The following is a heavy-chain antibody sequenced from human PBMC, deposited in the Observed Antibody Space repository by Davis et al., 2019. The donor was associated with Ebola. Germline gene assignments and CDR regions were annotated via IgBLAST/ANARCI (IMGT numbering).Heavy chain of an antibody. CDR1: GGSIISSSSY. D-gene: IGHD3-3*01. CDR3: ARQGWSGYSLRHWLDP. J-gene: IGHJ5*02. Sequence: MPSETLSLTCTVSGGSIISSSSYWGWIGQPPRKGLEWIGSIYYSGITYYNPSLKSRVTISVDTSKNQFSLKLRSVTAADTAVYYCARQGWSGYSLRHWLDPWGRGTLVTVSS. CDR2: IYYSGIT. V-gene: IGHV4-39*01.